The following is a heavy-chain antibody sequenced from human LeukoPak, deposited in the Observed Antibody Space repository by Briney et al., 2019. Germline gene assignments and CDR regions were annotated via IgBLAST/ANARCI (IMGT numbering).Heavy chain of an antibody. CDR1: GYTFTSYY. J-gene: IGHJ4*02. D-gene: IGHD1-26*01. Sequence: GASVTVSCKASGYTFTSYYMHWVRQAPGQGLEWMGWISAYNGNTNYAQKFQGRVTMTTDTSTSTAYMELRSLRSDDTAVYYCARVVGGSYYSANCFDYWGQGTLVTVSS. V-gene: IGHV1-18*04. CDR3: ARVVGGSYYSANCFDY. CDR2: ISAYNGNT.